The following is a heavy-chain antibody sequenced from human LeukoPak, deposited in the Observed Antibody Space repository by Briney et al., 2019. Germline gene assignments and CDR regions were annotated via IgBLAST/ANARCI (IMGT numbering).Heavy chain of an antibody. V-gene: IGHV3-7*01. CDR3: ARGTALPGVDY. CDR2: INHGGSEK. J-gene: IGHJ4*02. Sequence: GGSLRLSCAASGFTFSNSWMNWFRQAPGRLEWVANINHGGSEKNYVDSVEGRFTITRDNTKKSLYLQMNSLGAEDTAVCYCARGTALPGVDYWGQGTLVIVSS. CDR1: GFTFSNSW. D-gene: IGHD3-10*01.